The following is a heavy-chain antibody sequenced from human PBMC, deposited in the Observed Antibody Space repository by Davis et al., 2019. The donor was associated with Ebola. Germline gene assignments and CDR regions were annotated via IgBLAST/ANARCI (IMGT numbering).Heavy chain of an antibody. V-gene: IGHV5-51*01. CDR3: ARHYFDSSGDIPLGY. D-gene: IGHD3-22*01. CDR1: GYAFHSYW. J-gene: IGHJ4*02. Sequence: GESLKISCKASGYAFHSYWIGWVRHTPGKGLEWMGIIYPGDSDTRYSPSFQDQVTISADKSIDTAYLQWSSLKASDTAMYYCARHYFDSSGDIPLGYWGQGTLVSVSS. CDR2: IYPGDSDT.